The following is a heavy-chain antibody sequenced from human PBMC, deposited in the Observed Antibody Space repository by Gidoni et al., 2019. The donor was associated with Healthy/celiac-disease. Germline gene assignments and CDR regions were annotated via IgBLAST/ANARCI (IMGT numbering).Heavy chain of an antibody. Sequence: QVQLVEPGGGVVQPGRSVSHHCATSALTFSSYGMHWVRQAPGKWLEWVAVVSYDGSNKYYADSVKGRFTISRDNSKNTLYLQLNSLRAEDTAVYYCAKDLRTVTTYVVDYWGQGTLVTVSS. D-gene: IGHD4-17*01. V-gene: IGHV3-30*18. J-gene: IGHJ4*02. CDR3: AKDLRTVTTYVVDY. CDR2: VSYDGSNK. CDR1: ALTFSSYG.